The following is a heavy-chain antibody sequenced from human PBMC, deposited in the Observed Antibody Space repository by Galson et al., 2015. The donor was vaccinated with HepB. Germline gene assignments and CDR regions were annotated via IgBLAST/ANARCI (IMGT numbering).Heavy chain of an antibody. V-gene: IGHV3-23*01. J-gene: IGHJ4*02. CDR3: AKHHLGYCSGGSCYSGLWLDY. CDR1: GFTFSSYA. CDR2: ISGSGGST. D-gene: IGHD2-15*01. Sequence: SLRLSCAASGFTFSSYAMSWVRQAPGKGLEWVSAISGSGGSTYYADSVKGRFTISRDNSKNTLYLQMNSLKAEDTAVYYCAKHHLGYCSGGSCYSGLWLDYWGQGTLVTVSS.